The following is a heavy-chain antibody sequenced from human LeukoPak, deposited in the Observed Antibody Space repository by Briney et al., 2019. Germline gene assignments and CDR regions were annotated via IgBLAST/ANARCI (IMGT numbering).Heavy chain of an antibody. CDR2: ISSSSSYI. CDR1: GFTFSSYS. Sequence: GGSLRLSCAASGFTFSSYSMNWVRQAPGKGLEWVSSISSSSSYIYYADSVKGRFTISRDNAKNSLYLQMNSLRAEDTAVYYCARPGAYCGGDCYFYYYYYGMDVWGQGTTVTVSS. J-gene: IGHJ6*02. D-gene: IGHD2-21*02. CDR3: ARPGAYCGGDCYFYYYYYGMDV. V-gene: IGHV3-21*01.